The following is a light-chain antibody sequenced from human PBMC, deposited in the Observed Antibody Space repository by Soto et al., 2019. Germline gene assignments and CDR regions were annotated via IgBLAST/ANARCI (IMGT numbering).Light chain of an antibody. CDR2: EVS. CDR1: STNGGGYYD. J-gene: IGLJ1*01. CDR3: SSFAGSHYV. Sequence: QSALTQPPSASGAPGQTVTISCTGTSTNGGGYYDVSWYQQHPGKAPKLMIYEVSKRPSGVPDRFSGSKSGNTASLTVSGLEADDDDDYFCSSFAGSHYVFGAGTKLTVL. V-gene: IGLV2-8*01.